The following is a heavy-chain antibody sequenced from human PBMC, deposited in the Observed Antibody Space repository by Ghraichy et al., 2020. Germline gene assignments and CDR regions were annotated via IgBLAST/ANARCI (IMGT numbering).Heavy chain of an antibody. V-gene: IGHV4-4*09. J-gene: IGHJ6*02. CDR1: GGSISSYY. CDR2: IYTSGST. D-gene: IGHD3-10*01. CDR3: ARQGGPNYYGSGSTNYYYYYGMDV. Sequence: SETLSLTCTVSGGSISSYYWSWIRQPPGKGLEWIGYIYTSGSTNYNPSLKSRVTISVDTSKNQFSLKLSSVTAADTAVYYCARQGGPNYYGSGSTNYYYYYGMDVWGQGTTVTVSS.